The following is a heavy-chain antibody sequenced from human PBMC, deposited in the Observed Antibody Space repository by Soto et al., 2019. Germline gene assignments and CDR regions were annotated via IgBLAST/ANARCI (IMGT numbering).Heavy chain of an antibody. D-gene: IGHD4-17*01. CDR1: GDSISSGDYY. Sequence: QVQLQESGPGLVKPSQTLSLTCTVSGDSISSGDYYWTWIRQPPGKGLEWIGYTYYSGSTYYNPSLKSQVTISVDTSKNQFSLKVNSVTVADTAVYYCAGKTTVTTFDVGWFDPWGQGTLVTVSS. V-gene: IGHV4-30-4*01. CDR3: AGKTTVTTFDVGWFDP. J-gene: IGHJ5*02. CDR2: TYYSGST.